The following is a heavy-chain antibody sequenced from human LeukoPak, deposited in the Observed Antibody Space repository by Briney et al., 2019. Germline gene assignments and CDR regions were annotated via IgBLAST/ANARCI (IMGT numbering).Heavy chain of an antibody. CDR1: SYSISSDYY. CDR2: IFHSGST. CDR3: ARHSQWGLVPWTLDI. V-gene: IGHV4-38-2*01. D-gene: IGHD2-21*01. J-gene: IGHJ3*02. Sequence: PSETLSLTCAVSSYSISSDYYWGWIRQPPGKGLEWIGTIFHSGSTYYNPSLVSRVSMSVDTSKNQFSLKLYSVTAADTAVYSCARHSQWGLVPWTLDIWGRGTMVTVSS.